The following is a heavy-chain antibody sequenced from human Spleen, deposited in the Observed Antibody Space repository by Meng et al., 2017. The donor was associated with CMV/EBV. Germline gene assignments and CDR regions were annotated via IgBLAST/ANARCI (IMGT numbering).Heavy chain of an antibody. CDR3: ASLTSMIVVEDEDY. J-gene: IGHJ4*02. Sequence: GGSLRLSCAASGFTFSSYAMHWVRQAPGKGLEWVAVISYDGSNKYYADSVKGRFTISRDDSKNTLFLQMNSLRPEDTAVYYCASLTSMIVVEDEDYWGQGTLVTVSS. CDR2: ISYDGSNK. V-gene: IGHV3-30*04. CDR1: GFTFSSYA. D-gene: IGHD3-22*01.